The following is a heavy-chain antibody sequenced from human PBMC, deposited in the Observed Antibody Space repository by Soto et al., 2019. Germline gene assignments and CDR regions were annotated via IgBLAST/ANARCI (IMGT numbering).Heavy chain of an antibody. CDR1: GFTFSNYA. J-gene: IGHJ4*02. V-gene: IGHV3-23*01. Sequence: EVQLLESGGGLVQPGGSLRLSCAASGFTFSNYAMSWVRQAPGKGLEWVSSISSSGGSTYYADSVKGRFTIARDNSKNTLYVQMNSLRAEDTAVYYCAKEAGRDGYNVDYWGQGTMVTVSS. CDR2: ISSSGGST. CDR3: AKEAGRDGYNVDY. D-gene: IGHD5-12*01.